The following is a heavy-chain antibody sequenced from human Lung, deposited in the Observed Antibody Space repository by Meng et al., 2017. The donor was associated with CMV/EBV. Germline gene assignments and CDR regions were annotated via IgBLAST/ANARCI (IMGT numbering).Heavy chain of an antibody. CDR3: ARGDYADHFYGLAF. D-gene: IGHD3-16*01. CDR1: GGSSSGYD. CDR2: MNHSGST. V-gene: IGHV4-34*01. J-gene: IGHJ6*02. Sequence: SETLSLXCGVFGGSSSGYDWFWIRQPPGKGLGWIGEMNHSGSTNYNPSLKSRVTISVDASKKQFSLKVSSVTAADTAVHYCARGDYADHFYGLAFWGPGTXV.